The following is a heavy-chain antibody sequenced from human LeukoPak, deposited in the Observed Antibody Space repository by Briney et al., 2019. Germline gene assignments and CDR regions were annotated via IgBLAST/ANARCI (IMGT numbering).Heavy chain of an antibody. V-gene: IGHV3-21*04. J-gene: IGHJ4*02. CDR3: RGSGERDFDY. Sequence: PGGSLRLSCAASGFTFSSYTMNWVRQAPGKGLEWVSSISSSSSYIYYADSVKGRFTISRDNSKNTLYLQMNSLRAEDTAVYYCRGSGERDFDYWGQGTLVTVSS. CDR1: GFTFSSYT. D-gene: IGHD3-10*01. CDR2: ISSSSSYI.